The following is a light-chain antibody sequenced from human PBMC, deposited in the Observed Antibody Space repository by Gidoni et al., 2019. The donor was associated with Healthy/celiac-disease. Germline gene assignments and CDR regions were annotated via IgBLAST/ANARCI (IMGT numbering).Light chain of an antibody. V-gene: IGKV3-11*01. CDR3: QQRSNWPPTWT. Sequence: EIVLTQSPATLSLSPGERATLSCSASQGVSSYLAWYQQKPGQAPRLLIYDASNRATGIPARFSGSGSGTDFTLTIRSLEPEDFAVYYCQQRSNWPPTWTFGQGTKVEIK. CDR1: QGVSSY. J-gene: IGKJ1*01. CDR2: DAS.